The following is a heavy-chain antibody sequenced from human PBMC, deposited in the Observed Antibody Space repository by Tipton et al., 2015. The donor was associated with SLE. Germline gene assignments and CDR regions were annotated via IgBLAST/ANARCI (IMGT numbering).Heavy chain of an antibody. CDR1: GDSVSSNSAA. CDR2: TYYMSKWYN. D-gene: IGHD2-2*01. Sequence: TLSLTCAISGDSVSSNSAAWNWIRQSPSRGLEWLGRTYYMSKWYNDYAVSVKSRIIINPDTSKNQFSLQLTSVTPEDTAVYYCARGCSSSTCEPFYFFGMDVCGQGTTVTVSS. CDR3: ARGCSSSTCEPFYFFGMDV. J-gene: IGHJ6*02. V-gene: IGHV6-1*01.